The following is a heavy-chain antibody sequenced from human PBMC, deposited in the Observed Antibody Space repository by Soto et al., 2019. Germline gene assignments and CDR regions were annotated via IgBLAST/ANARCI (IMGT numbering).Heavy chain of an antibody. Sequence: QVQLVESGGGVVQPGRSLRLSCAASGFTFSSYGMHWVRQAPGKGLEWVAVIWYDGSNKYYADSVKGRFTISRDNSKNTRYLQRNSLRAEDTAVYYCARENVNKYYDSSTGGADYWGQGTLVTVSS. CDR3: ARENVNKYYDSSTGGADY. CDR1: GFTFSSYG. CDR2: IWYDGSNK. D-gene: IGHD3-22*01. J-gene: IGHJ4*02. V-gene: IGHV3-33*01.